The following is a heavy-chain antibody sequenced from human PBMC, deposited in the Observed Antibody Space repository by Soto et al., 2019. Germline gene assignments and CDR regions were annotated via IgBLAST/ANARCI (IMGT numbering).Heavy chain of an antibody. D-gene: IGHD2-2*01. CDR1: GYTFDNYC. J-gene: IGHJ4*02. CDR2: INPSGGTT. CDR3: SRTLVPTGTDY. V-gene: IGHV1-46*03. Sequence: GASVKVSCKASGYTFDNYCMYWVRQAPGQGLEWMGFINPSGGTTAYAQKFQGRVTMTSDTSTSTVYMELSSLRSEDTAMYYCSRTLVPTGTDYWGQGTLVTVSS.